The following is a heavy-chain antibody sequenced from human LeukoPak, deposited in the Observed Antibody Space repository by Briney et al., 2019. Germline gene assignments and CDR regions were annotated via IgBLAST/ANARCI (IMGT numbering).Heavy chain of an antibody. CDR2: IYSGGST. J-gene: IGHJ4*02. D-gene: IGHD1-1*01. V-gene: IGHV3-53*01. Sequence: GGSLRLSCAASGFTVSSNHMSWVRQAPGKGLEWVSVIYSGGSTDYADSVKGRFTISRDNLKNTLYLQVNSLRAEDTAVYYCARGSAGYNWGQGTLVTFSS. CDR3: ARGSAGYN. CDR1: GFTVSSNH.